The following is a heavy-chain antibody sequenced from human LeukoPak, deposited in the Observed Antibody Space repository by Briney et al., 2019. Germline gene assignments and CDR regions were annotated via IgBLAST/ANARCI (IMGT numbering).Heavy chain of an antibody. Sequence: GASVKVSCKASGYTFTSYYMHWVRQAPGQGLEWMGIINSSGGSTSYAQKFQGRITMTWDTSTSTVYMELSSLRSEDTAVYYCARVTVLGLPPEGDWGQGTLVTVSS. J-gene: IGHJ4*02. CDR1: GYTFTSYY. V-gene: IGHV1-46*01. D-gene: IGHD3-10*02. CDR3: ARVTVLGLPPEGD. CDR2: INSSGGST.